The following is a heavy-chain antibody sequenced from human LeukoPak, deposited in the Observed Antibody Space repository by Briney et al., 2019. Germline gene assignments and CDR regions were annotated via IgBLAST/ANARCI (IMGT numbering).Heavy chain of an antibody. Sequence: PGGSLRLSCAASGFPFSNYGMHWGRQAPGKGLEWVAFIRFDGSNKYYAGSVKGRFTISRDNSKNTLYLQMNSLRAEDTAVYYCAKDGKYCSRTSCYERYYYMDVWGKRTTVTVSS. V-gene: IGHV3-30*02. J-gene: IGHJ6*03. CDR2: IRFDGSNK. CDR1: GFPFSNYG. CDR3: AKDGKYCSRTSCYERYYYMDV. D-gene: IGHD2-2*01.